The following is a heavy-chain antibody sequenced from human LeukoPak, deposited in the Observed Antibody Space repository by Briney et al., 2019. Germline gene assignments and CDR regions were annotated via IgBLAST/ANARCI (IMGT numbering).Heavy chain of an antibody. CDR3: ARSRRDGYNFDAFDI. Sequence: GESLKISCKGSGYSFTSYWNGWARQMPGKGLEWMGIIYPGDSDTRYSPSFQGQVTISADKSISTAYLQWSSLKASDTAMYYCARSRRDGYNFDAFDIWGQGTMVTVSS. CDR2: IYPGDSDT. V-gene: IGHV5-51*01. J-gene: IGHJ3*02. CDR1: GYSFTSYW. D-gene: IGHD5-24*01.